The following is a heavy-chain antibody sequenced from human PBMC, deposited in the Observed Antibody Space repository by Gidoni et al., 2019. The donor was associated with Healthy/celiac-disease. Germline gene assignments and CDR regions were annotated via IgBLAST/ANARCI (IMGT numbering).Heavy chain of an antibody. D-gene: IGHD3-10*01. CDR2: IIPILGIA. Sequence: QVQLVQSGAEVKKPGSSVKVSCKASGGTFSSYAISWVRQAPGQGLEWMGRIIPILGIANYAQKFQGRVTITADKSTSTAYMELSSLRSEDTAVYYCATMVRGVTTYYYYGMDVWGQGTTVTVSS. CDR1: GGTFSSYA. CDR3: ATMVRGVTTYYYYGMDV. J-gene: IGHJ6*02. V-gene: IGHV1-69*04.